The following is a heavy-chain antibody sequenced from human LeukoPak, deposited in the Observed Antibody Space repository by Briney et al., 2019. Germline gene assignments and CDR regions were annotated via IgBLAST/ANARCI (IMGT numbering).Heavy chain of an antibody. D-gene: IGHD1-1*01. Sequence: ASVKVSCKASGYTFTSYDINWVRQATGQGLEWTGWMNPNSGNTGYAQKFQGRVTMTRNTSISTAYMELSSLRSEDTAVYYCARGRGFGTYYYYGMDVWGQGTTVTVSS. CDR1: GYTFTSYD. CDR3: ARGRGFGTYYYYGMDV. V-gene: IGHV1-8*01. J-gene: IGHJ6*02. CDR2: MNPNSGNT.